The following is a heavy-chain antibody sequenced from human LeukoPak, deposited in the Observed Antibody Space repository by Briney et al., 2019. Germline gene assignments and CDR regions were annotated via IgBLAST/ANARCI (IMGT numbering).Heavy chain of an antibody. D-gene: IGHD4-17*01. CDR1: GGSFSGYY. Sequence: SETLSLTCAVYGGSFSGYYWSWIRQPPGKGLEWIGDINHSGSTNYNPPLKSRVTISVDTSKNQFSLKLSSVTAADTAVYYCARGRPMTTVTPFDYWGQGTLVTVSS. CDR2: INHSGST. V-gene: IGHV4-34*01. J-gene: IGHJ4*02. CDR3: ARGRPMTTVTPFDY.